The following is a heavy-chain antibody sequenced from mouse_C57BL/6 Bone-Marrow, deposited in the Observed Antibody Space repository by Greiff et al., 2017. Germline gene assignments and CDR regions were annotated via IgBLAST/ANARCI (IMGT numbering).Heavy chain of an antibody. Sequence: VQLKESGAELVRPGASVKLSCTASGFNIKDDYMHWVKQRPEQGLEWIGWIDPENGDTEYASKFQGKATITADTSSNTAYLQLSSLTSEDTAVYYCTTRVYYGSSYWYFDVWGTGTTVTGSS. CDR2: IDPENGDT. CDR3: TTRVYYGSSYWYFDV. V-gene: IGHV14-4*01. CDR1: GFNIKDDY. D-gene: IGHD1-1*01. J-gene: IGHJ1*03.